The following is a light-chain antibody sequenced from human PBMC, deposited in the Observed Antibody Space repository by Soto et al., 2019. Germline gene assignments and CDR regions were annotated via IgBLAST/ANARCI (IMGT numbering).Light chain of an antibody. V-gene: IGLV2-14*03. CDR3: TSWTTSTTMI. J-gene: IGLJ2*01. CDR1: SSDIGAYNF. CDR2: DVN. Sequence: QSVLTQPASVSGSPEQSITISCTGTSSDIGAYNFVSWYQAHPGKAPKLMLYDVNIRPSGVSNRFSGSKSGNTASLTISGLQAEDEADYYCTSWTTSTTMIFGGGTKLTVL.